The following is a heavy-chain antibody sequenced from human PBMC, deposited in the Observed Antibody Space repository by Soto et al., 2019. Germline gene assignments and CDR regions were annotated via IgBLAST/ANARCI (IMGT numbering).Heavy chain of an antibody. J-gene: IGHJ3*02. CDR1: GGSISSYY. CDR2: IYYSGST. Sequence: PSETLSLTCTVSGGSISSYYWSWIRQPPGKGLEWIGYIYYSGSTNYNPSLKSRVTISVDTSKNQFSLKLSSVTAADTAVYYCASWTTVTKEPFDAFDIWGQRTIVTVSS. CDR3: ASWTTVTKEPFDAFDI. D-gene: IGHD4-17*01. V-gene: IGHV4-59*01.